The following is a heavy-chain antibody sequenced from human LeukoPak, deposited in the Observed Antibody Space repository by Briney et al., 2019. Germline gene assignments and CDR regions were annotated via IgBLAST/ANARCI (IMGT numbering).Heavy chain of an antibody. J-gene: IGHJ4*02. CDR3: AKDSVPYYYGSGSYPDY. CDR1: GFTFSSYW. V-gene: IGHV3-23*01. D-gene: IGHD3-10*01. CDR2: ISGSGGST. Sequence: PGGSLRLSCAASGFTFSSYWMSWVRKAPGKGLEGVSGISGSGGSTYYADSVKGRFTISRDNSKNTLYLQMNSLRAEDTAVYYCAKDSVPYYYGSGSYPDYWGQGTLATVSS.